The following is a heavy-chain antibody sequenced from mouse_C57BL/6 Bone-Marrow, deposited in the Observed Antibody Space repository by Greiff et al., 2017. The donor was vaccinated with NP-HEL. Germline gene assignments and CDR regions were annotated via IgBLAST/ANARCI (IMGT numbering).Heavy chain of an antibody. Sequence: QVQLKESGPGLVQPSQSLSITCTVSGFSLTSYGVHWVRQSPGKGLEWLGVIWSGGSTDYNAAFISRLSISKDNSKSQVFFKMNSLQADDTAIYYCASYDGYYWGYAMDYWGQGTSVTVSS. CDR3: ASYDGYYWGYAMDY. CDR1: GFSLTSYG. J-gene: IGHJ4*01. D-gene: IGHD2-3*01. CDR2: IWSGGST. V-gene: IGHV2-2*01.